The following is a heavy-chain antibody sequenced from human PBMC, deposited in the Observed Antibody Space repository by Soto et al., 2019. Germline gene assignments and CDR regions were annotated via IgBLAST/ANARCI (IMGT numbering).Heavy chain of an antibody. Sequence: GGSLRLSCAASGSTFSNAWMNWVRQAPGKGLEWVGRIKSKTDGGTTDYAAPVKGRFTISRDDSKNTLYLQMNSLKTEGTAVYYCTTEGSSSSPGYYYYYGMDVWGQGTTVTVSS. CDR1: GSTFSNAW. D-gene: IGHD6-6*01. V-gene: IGHV3-15*07. CDR2: IKSKTDGGTT. J-gene: IGHJ6*02. CDR3: TTEGSSSSPGYYYYYGMDV.